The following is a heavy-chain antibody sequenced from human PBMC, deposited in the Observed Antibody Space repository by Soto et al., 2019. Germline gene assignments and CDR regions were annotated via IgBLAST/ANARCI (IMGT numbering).Heavy chain of an antibody. CDR2: IIPIFGTA. D-gene: IGHD3-22*01. J-gene: IGHJ5*02. CDR3: ARWSYYDSSGYYYR. V-gene: IGHV1-69*13. CDR1: GGTFSSYA. Sequence: SVKVSCTASGGTFSSYAISWVRQAPGQGLEWMGGIIPIFGTANYAQKFQGRVTITADESTSTAYMELSSLRSEDTAVYYCARWSYYDSSGYYYRWGQGTLVTVSS.